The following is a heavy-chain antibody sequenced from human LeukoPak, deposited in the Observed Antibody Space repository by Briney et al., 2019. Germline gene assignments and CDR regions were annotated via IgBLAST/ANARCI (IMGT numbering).Heavy chain of an antibody. CDR3: ARWSSSSGWYYFDY. Sequence: PGGSLRLSCAASGFTFSDDYMSWIRQAPGKGLEWVSYISSSSSYTNYADSVKGRFTISRDNAKNSLYLQVNSLRAEDTAVYYCARWSSSSGWYYFDYWGQGTLVTVSS. J-gene: IGHJ4*02. CDR2: ISSSSSYT. CDR1: GFTFSDDY. D-gene: IGHD6-19*01. V-gene: IGHV3-11*06.